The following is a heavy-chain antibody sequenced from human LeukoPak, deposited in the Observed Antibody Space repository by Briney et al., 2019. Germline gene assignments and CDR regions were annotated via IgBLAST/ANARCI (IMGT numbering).Heavy chain of an antibody. D-gene: IGHD5-18*01. CDR2: VSGGAGDT. J-gene: IGHJ4*02. Sequence: GGSLRLSCAASGFTFSSYAMNWVRQAPGKGLEWVSAVSGGAGDTYYADSVKGRFTISRDNSKNTLYLQMNSLRAEDTAVYYCAKDRDTTMVTYSDYWGQGTMVTVSS. V-gene: IGHV3-23*01. CDR1: GFTFSSYA. CDR3: AKDRDTTMVTYSDY.